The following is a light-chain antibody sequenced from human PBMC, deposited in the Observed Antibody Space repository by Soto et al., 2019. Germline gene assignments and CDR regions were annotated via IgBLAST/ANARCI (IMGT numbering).Light chain of an antibody. J-gene: IGKJ5*01. CDR3: QHAHAVPRT. CDR1: QNVITY. CDR2: AAS. Sequence: DIQMTQSPSSVSASVGDRVTITCRASQNVITYLNWYQQKPGKAPKLLIYAASSLQGGVPLRFSGSGSGTTFILTISSLQPEDFATYFCQHAHAVPRTFALGT. V-gene: IGKV1-39*01.